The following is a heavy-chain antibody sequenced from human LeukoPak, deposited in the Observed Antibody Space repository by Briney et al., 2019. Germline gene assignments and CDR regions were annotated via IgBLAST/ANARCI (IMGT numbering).Heavy chain of an antibody. V-gene: IGHV3-48*01. J-gene: IGHJ3*02. CDR1: GFTFSSYS. CDR2: ISSSSSTI. D-gene: IGHD2-2*01. Sequence: GSLRLSCAASGFTFSSYSMNWVRQAPGKGLEWVSYISSSSSTIYYADSVKGRFTISRDNAKNSLYLQMNSLRAEDTAVYYCARGPLPYQLLFENAFDIWGQGTMVTVSS. CDR3: ARGPLPYQLLFENAFDI.